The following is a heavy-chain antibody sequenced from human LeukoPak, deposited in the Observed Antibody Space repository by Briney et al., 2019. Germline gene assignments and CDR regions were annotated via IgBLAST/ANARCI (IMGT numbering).Heavy chain of an antibody. J-gene: IGHJ4*02. CDR3: ATSEGRYSGREGY. CDR1: GYTFTSYY. V-gene: IGHV1-46*01. CDR2: VNPSGGSA. D-gene: IGHD1-26*01. Sequence: ASVKVSCKASGYTFTSYYMHWVRQAPGQGLEWMGIVNPSGGSASYAQKFQGRVTMTRDTSTSTIYMELSSLRSEDTAVYYCATSEGRYSGREGYWGQGTLVTVSS.